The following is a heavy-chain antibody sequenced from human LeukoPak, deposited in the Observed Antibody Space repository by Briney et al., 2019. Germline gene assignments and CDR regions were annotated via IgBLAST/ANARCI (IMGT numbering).Heavy chain of an antibody. CDR1: GGSISSYY. D-gene: IGHD4-23*01. CDR3: ARDRATVVTDYFDY. J-gene: IGHJ4*02. Sequence: PSETLSLTCTVSGGSISSYYWSWIRQPAGKGLEWIGRIYTSGSTNYNPSLKSRVTMSVDTSKNQFSLKLSSVTAAATAVYYCARDRATVVTDYFDYWGQGTLVTVSS. V-gene: IGHV4-4*07. CDR2: IYTSGST.